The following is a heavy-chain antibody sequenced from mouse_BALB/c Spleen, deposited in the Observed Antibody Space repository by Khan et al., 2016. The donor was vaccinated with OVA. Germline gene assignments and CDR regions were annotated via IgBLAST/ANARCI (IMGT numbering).Heavy chain of an antibody. J-gene: IGHJ3*01. D-gene: IGHD1-1*01. V-gene: IGHV1-77*01. CDR2: IYPGSGDT. Sequence: QVQLKESGPELVKPGASVKMSCKASGYTFTDYVFTWVKQRTGQGLEWIGEIYPGSGDTYYNEKFKGKATLTADKSSNTAYIQLSSLTSVDSEVYFCARGGYGTSGAYWGQGTLVTVSA. CDR1: GYTFTDYV. CDR3: ARGGYGTSGAY.